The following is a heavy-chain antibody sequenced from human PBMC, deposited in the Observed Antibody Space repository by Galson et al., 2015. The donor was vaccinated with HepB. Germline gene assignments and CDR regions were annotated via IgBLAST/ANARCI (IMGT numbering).Heavy chain of an antibody. CDR1: GYSFTSYW. Sequence: QSGAEVKKPGESLKISCKGSGYSFTSYWIGWVRQMPGKGLEWMGIIYPGDSDTGYSPSFQGQVTISADKSISTAYLQWSSLKASDTAMYYCARHRHDGGWFGDYYYGMDVWGQGTTVTVSS. CDR3: ARHRHDGGWFGDYYYGMDV. D-gene: IGHD3-10*01. CDR2: IYPGDSDT. J-gene: IGHJ6*02. V-gene: IGHV5-51*01.